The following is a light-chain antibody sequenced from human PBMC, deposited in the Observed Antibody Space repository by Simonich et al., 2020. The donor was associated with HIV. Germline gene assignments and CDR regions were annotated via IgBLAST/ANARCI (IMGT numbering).Light chain of an antibody. V-gene: IGLV2-23*02. CDR3: CSYAAGSTSYV. Sequence: QSALTQPASVSGSPGQSISISCTGTSSDFGGYDYVSWYQQHPGKAPKLMIYDVSKRPSVVSNRFSGSKSGNTASLTISGLQAEDEADYYCCSYAAGSTSYVFGTGTKVTVL. CDR1: SSDFGGYDY. J-gene: IGLJ1*01. CDR2: DVS.